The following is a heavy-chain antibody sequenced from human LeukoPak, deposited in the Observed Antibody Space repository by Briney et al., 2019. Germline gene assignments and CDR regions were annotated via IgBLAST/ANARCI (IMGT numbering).Heavy chain of an antibody. V-gene: IGHV3-33*06. D-gene: IGHD5-12*01. CDR3: AKTYSRESGYDFFFHY. J-gene: IGHJ4*02. Sequence: GGSLRLSCAASGFSFSNYGFHWVRQAPGKGLDWASAISYDGKNIHYADSVKGRFTISRDNSRSTVYLQMNSLRVEDTAVYYCAKTYSRESGYDFFFHYWGQGTRVTVSS. CDR1: GFSFSNYG. CDR2: ISYDGKNI.